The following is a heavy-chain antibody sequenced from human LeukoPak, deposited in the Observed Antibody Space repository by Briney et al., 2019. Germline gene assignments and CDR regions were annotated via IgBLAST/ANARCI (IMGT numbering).Heavy chain of an antibody. V-gene: IGHV1-69*13. CDR3: ARRNHQSGYDSESYYYGMDV. CDR2: IIPIFGTA. D-gene: IGHD5-12*01. J-gene: IGHJ6*04. CDR1: GGTFSSYA. Sequence: ASVKVSCKASGGTFSSYAISWVRQAPGQGLEWMGGIIPIFGTANYAQKFQGRVTITADESTSTAYMELSSLRSEDTAVYYCARRNHQSGYDSESYYYGMDVWGKGTTVTVPS.